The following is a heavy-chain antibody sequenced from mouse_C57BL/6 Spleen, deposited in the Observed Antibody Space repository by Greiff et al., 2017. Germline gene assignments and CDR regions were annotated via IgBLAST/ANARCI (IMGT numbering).Heavy chain of an antibody. Sequence: QVQLQQPGAELLMPGPSLKLSSKASGSTFTGYWMHWVKRRPRQGLDWIGEIDPSDSYTNYNQKFKGKSTLTVDKSSSTAYMQLSSLTSEDSAVYYCARRGGYYPYWYFDVWGTGTTVTVSS. CDR2: IDPSDSYT. J-gene: IGHJ1*03. CDR1: GSTFTGYW. D-gene: IGHD2-3*01. V-gene: IGHV1-69*01. CDR3: ARRGGYYPYWYFDV.